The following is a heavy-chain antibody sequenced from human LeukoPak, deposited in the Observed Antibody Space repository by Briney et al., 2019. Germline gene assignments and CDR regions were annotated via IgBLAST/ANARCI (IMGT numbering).Heavy chain of an antibody. CDR3: ASKEVFDY. CDR1: GFTLSSYW. CDR2: INSDGRST. Sequence: QSGGSLRLSCAASGFTLSSYWMHWVRQAPGKGLAWVSGINSDGRSTRYADSVKGRFTISRDNAKNTLYLQMNSLRAEDTAVYYCASKEVFDYWGQGTLVTVSS. J-gene: IGHJ4*02. V-gene: IGHV3-74*01.